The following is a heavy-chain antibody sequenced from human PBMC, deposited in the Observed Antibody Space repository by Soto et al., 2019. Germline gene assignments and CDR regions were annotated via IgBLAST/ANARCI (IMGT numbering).Heavy chain of an antibody. CDR2: IIPIFGTA. CDR1: GGTFSSYA. D-gene: IGHD3-22*01. V-gene: IGHV1-69*13. J-gene: IGHJ6*02. CDR3: ASPYYYDSSGYYETGWYYYYGMDV. Sequence: ASVKVSCKASGGTFSSYAISWVRQAPGQGLEWMGGIIPIFGTANYAQKFQGRVTITADESTSTAYMELSSLRSEDTAVYYCASPYYYDSSGYYETGWYYYYGMDVWGQGTTVTVSS.